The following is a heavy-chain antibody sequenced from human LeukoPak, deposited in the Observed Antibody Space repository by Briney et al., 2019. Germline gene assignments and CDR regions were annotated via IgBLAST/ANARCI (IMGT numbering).Heavy chain of an antibody. V-gene: IGHV4-30-4*01. CDR1: GGSISSGDYY. J-gene: IGHJ2*01. Sequence: SQTLSLTCTVSGGSISSGDYYWDWIRQPPGKGLEWIGYIYYSGSTYYNPSLKSRVTISVDTSKNQFSLNLSSVTAADTAMYYCARGRVTYRYWYFDLWGRGTLVTVSS. CDR3: ARGRVTYRYWYFDL. D-gene: IGHD3-16*02. CDR2: IYYSGST.